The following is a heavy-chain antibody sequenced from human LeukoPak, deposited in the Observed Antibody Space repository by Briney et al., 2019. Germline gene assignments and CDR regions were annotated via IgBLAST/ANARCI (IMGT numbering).Heavy chain of an antibody. Sequence: ASVKVSCKASGYTFTGCNMHWVRQAPGQGLEWMGWIDPNSGATNYAQKFQGRVTMTRDTSISTAYMELSRLRSDDTAMYYCARTGLQLWSDAFDIWGQGTMVTVSS. D-gene: IGHD5-18*01. J-gene: IGHJ3*02. CDR3: ARTGLQLWSDAFDI. CDR2: IDPNSGAT. V-gene: IGHV1-2*02. CDR1: GYTFTGCN.